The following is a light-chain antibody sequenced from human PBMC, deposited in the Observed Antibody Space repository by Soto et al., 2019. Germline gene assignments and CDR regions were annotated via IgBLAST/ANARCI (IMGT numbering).Light chain of an antibody. CDR2: WAT. V-gene: IGKV4-1*01. CDR1: QSVLYSSDNKKY. J-gene: IGKJ3*01. Sequence: DIVMTQSPDSLAVSLGERATINCKSSQSVLYSSDNKKYLAWYQQKPGQHPKLLIYWATTRESGVPDRFSGSGSGTEFALTISSLQAEDVAVYYCQQYYSTPVTFVPGTKVDIK. CDR3: QQYYSTPVT.